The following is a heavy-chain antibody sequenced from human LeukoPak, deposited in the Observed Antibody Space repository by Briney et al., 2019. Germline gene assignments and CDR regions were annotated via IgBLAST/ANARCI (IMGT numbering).Heavy chain of an antibody. CDR1: GGTFSSYA. J-gene: IGHJ4*02. CDR3: ASLAVVAATELGY. CDR2: IIPIFGTA. D-gene: IGHD2-15*01. Sequence: GASVKVSCKASGGTFSSYAISWVRQAPGQGLEWMGGIIPIFGTAHYAQKFQGRVTITTDESTSTAYMELSSLRSEDTAVYYCASLAVVAATELGYWGQGTLVTVSS. V-gene: IGHV1-69*05.